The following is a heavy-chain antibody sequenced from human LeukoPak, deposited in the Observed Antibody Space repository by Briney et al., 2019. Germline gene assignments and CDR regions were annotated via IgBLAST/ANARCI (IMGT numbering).Heavy chain of an antibody. CDR1: GFTFSDYY. Sequence: GGSLRLSCAASGFTFSDYYMTWIRQAPGKGLEVVSYISGGGDDINYADSVRGRFTISRDNAKNSLYLQMNSLRAEDTAVYYCARDLSSSGTIKSPRGAFDIWGQGTMVTVSS. V-gene: IGHV3-11*01. CDR2: ISGGGDDI. CDR3: ARDLSSSGTIKSPRGAFDI. J-gene: IGHJ3*02. D-gene: IGHD6-19*01.